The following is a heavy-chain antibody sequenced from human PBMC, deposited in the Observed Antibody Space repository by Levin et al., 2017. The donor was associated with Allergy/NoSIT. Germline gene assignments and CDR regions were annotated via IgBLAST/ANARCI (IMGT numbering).Heavy chain of an antibody. D-gene: IGHD2-15*01. Sequence: ASVKVSCKASGGTFSDFPFNWVRQAPGQGLEWMGGIIPVLETPHYAQNFQDRVTITADKSTNTTYMELNSLRSEDTATYYCARGSYCRGDSCYSGQIDYYFDSWGQGVLVTVSS. CDR2: IIPVLETP. CDR3: ARGSYCRGDSCYSGQIDYYFDS. J-gene: IGHJ4*02. V-gene: IGHV1-69*10. CDR1: GGTFSDFP.